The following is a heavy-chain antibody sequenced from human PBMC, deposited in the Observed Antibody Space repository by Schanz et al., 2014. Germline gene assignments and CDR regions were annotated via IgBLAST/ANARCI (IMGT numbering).Heavy chain of an antibody. Sequence: EVQLLESGGGLVQPGGSLRLSCAASGFTFSSNSMNWVRQAPGKGLEWISYIGSSSSRIDHADSVKGRFTISRDNAKNSLYLQMNSLRAEDTAVYFCVSQTGSPNYGGQGTLVTVSS. D-gene: IGHD6-13*01. V-gene: IGHV3-48*01. CDR3: VSQTGSPNY. CDR1: GFTFSSNS. CDR2: IGSSSSRI. J-gene: IGHJ4*02.